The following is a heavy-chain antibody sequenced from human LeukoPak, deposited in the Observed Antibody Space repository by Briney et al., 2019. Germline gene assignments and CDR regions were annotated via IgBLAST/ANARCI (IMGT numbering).Heavy chain of an antibody. Sequence: GASVKVSCKASGYTFNSYGINWVRQAPGQGLERMGWISVYNGETNYAHKFQGRVTMTTDTSTRTVYMELRSLRSDDTAVYYCARDSGWELQHFYFDHWGQGTLVTVSA. V-gene: IGHV1-18*01. CDR1: GYTFNSYG. D-gene: IGHD1-26*01. CDR2: ISVYNGET. CDR3: ARDSGWELQHFYFDH. J-gene: IGHJ4*02.